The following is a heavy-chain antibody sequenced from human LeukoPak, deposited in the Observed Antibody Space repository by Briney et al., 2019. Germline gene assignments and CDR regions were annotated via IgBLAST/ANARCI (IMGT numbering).Heavy chain of an antibody. Sequence: SVKVSCKASGGTFSSYAISWVRQAPGQGFEWMGRIIPILGIANYAQKFQGRVTITADKSTSTAYMELSSLRSEDTAVYYCAREWGLVGIDYGSGSYLDYWGQGTLVTVSS. J-gene: IGHJ4*02. D-gene: IGHD3-10*01. CDR2: IIPILGIA. CDR3: AREWGLVGIDYGSGSYLDY. CDR1: GGTFSSYA. V-gene: IGHV1-69*04.